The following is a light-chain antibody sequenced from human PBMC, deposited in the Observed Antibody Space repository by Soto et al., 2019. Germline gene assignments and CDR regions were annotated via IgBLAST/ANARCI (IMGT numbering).Light chain of an antibody. CDR1: NSNIGSNT. CDR3: AAWDDSLNGPL. V-gene: IGLV1-44*01. Sequence: QSVLTQPPSASGTPGQRVTTSCSGSNSNIGSNTVNWYQQLPGTAPKLLIYSNNQRPSGVPDRFSGSKSGTSASLAISGLQSEDEADYYCAAWDDSLNGPLFGGGTKLTVL. CDR2: SNN. J-gene: IGLJ2*01.